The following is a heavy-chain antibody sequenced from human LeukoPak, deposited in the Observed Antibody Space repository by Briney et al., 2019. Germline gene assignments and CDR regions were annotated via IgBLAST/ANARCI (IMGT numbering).Heavy chain of an antibody. J-gene: IGHJ4*02. CDR1: GGSISSYY. Sequence: SETLSLTCTVSGGSISSYYWSWIRQPPGKGLEWIGYIYYSGSANYNPSLKSRVTISVDTSKNQFSLKLSSVTAADTAVYYCARNYRIAAAGTFVDYWGQGTLVTVSS. V-gene: IGHV4-59*08. D-gene: IGHD6-13*01. CDR3: ARNYRIAAAGTFVDY. CDR2: IYYSGSA.